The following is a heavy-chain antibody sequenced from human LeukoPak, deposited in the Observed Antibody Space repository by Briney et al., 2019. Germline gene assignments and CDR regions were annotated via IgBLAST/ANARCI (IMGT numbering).Heavy chain of an antibody. CDR2: ISERGGST. Sequence: PGGSLRLSCVVSGISLSNYAMTWVRQAPGKGLEWVSYISERGGSTTYADSVKGQFTISRDTSLNTLYLQMNNLRAEDTAVYFCAKRGVVIRGLLVIGYHQEAYHYDFWGQGVLVTVSS. J-gene: IGHJ4*02. CDR3: AKRGVVIRGLLVIGYHQEAYHYDF. V-gene: IGHV3-23*01. CDR1: GISLSNYA. D-gene: IGHD3-10*01.